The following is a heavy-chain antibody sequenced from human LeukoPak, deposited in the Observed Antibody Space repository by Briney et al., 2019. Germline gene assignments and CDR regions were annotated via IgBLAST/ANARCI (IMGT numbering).Heavy chain of an antibody. Sequence: SETLSLTCTVSGGSISSYYWSWIRQPPGKGREWIGYIYYSGSTNYNPSLKSRVTISVDTSKNQFSLKLSSVTAADTAVYYCARDGTGSYYYYYGMDVWGQGTTVTVSS. D-gene: IGHD3-10*01. CDR3: ARDGTGSYYYYYGMDV. V-gene: IGHV4-59*01. J-gene: IGHJ6*02. CDR2: IYYSGST. CDR1: GGSISSYY.